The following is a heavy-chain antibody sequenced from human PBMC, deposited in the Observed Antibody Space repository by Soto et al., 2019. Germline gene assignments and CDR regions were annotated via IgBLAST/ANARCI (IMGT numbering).Heavy chain of an antibody. CDR3: AKELEEPSAQYYDILTGAAVDY. V-gene: IGHV3-30*18. CDR2: ISYDGSNK. Sequence: QVQLVESGGGVVQPGRSLRLSCAASGFTFSSYGMHWVRQAPGKGLEWVAVISYDGSNKYYADSVKGRFTISRDNSKNTLYLQMNGLRAEDTAVYYCAKELEEPSAQYYDILTGAAVDYWGQGTLVTVSS. CDR1: GFTFSSYG. J-gene: IGHJ4*02. D-gene: IGHD3-9*01.